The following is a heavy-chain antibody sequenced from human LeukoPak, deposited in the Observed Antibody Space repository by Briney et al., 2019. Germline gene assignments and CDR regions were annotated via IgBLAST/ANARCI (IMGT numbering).Heavy chain of an antibody. D-gene: IGHD1-26*01. CDR1: GFTLSGYA. CDR3: AKGRGSGSYSGGLAFDY. V-gene: IGHV3-23*01. CDR2: ISGSGGST. Sequence: GGSLRLSCAASGFTLSGYAMSWVRQAPGKGLEWVSAISGSGGSTYYADSVKGRFTISRDNSKNTLYLQMNSLRAEDTAVYYCAKGRGSGSYSGGLAFDYWGQGTLVTVSS. J-gene: IGHJ4*02.